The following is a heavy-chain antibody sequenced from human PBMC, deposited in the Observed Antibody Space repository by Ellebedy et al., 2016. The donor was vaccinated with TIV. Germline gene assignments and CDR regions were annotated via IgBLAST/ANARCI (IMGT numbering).Heavy chain of an antibody. D-gene: IGHD6-19*01. Sequence: PGGSLRLSCAASGFIVNKYWMSWVRQAPGKGLEWVAAVQEDISEGHYVDSVKGRFTISRDNAKNTLYLQMNSLRAEDTAVYYCARAGSSGWEAYFDLWGRGTLVTVSS. CDR3: ARAGSSGWEAYFDL. CDR1: GFIVNKYW. CDR2: VQEDISEG. J-gene: IGHJ2*01. V-gene: IGHV3-7*01.